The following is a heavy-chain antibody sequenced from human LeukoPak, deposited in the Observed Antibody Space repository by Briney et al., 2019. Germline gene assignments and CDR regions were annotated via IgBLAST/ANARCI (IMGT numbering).Heavy chain of an antibody. Sequence: PSETLSLTCTVSGGSISSGGYYWRWLRQHPGKGLEWIGYIYYSGSTYYNPSLKSRVTISVDTSKNQFSLKLSSVTAADTAVYYCARAGSGTDAFDICGQGTMVTVSS. CDR1: GGSISSGGYY. CDR2: IYYSGST. CDR3: ARAGSGTDAFDI. J-gene: IGHJ3*02. D-gene: IGHD3-10*01. V-gene: IGHV4-31*03.